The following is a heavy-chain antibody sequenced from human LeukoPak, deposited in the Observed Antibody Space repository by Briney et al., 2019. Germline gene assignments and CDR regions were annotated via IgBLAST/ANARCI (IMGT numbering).Heavy chain of an antibody. CDR1: GGSISSYY. CDR2: IHYSGST. CDR3: ARVGGTVTTFDY. J-gene: IGHJ4*02. V-gene: IGHV4-59*01. Sequence: SETLSLTCTVSGGSISSYYWSWIRQPPGKRLEWIGYIHYSGSTNYNPSLRGRVTISLDMSKNQFSPKLSSVTAADTAVYYCARVGGTVTTFDYWGQGTLVTVSS. D-gene: IGHD4-17*01.